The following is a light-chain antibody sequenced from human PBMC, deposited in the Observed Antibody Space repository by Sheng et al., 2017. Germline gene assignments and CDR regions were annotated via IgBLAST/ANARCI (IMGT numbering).Light chain of an antibody. J-gene: IGKJ1*01. CDR1: QSILYSSNNKNY. CDR2: WAS. V-gene: IGKV4-1*01. CDR3: QQYYSSPQT. Sequence: DIVMTQSPDSLAVSLGERATINCKSSQSILYSSNNKNYLVWYQQKAGQPPKLLISWASTRESGVPDRFSGSGSGTDFTLTISSLQAEDVAVYYCQQYYSSPQTFGQGTKVEIK.